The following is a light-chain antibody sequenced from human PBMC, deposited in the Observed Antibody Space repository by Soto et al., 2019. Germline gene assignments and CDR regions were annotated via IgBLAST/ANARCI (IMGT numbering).Light chain of an antibody. CDR2: EAS. J-gene: IGKJ1*01. CDR1: QSISGW. CDR3: QQYYSDWT. V-gene: IGKV1-5*01. Sequence: IERAPSRATVSASVGARVIITFRASQSISGWLAWYQQKPGTAPKLLIYEASNLESGVPSRFSGSGSGTAFTLTSSSLQPDDFATYYCQQYYSDWTIRQGTKVDIK.